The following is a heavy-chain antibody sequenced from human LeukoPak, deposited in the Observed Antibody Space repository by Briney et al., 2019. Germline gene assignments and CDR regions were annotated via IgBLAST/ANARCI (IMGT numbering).Heavy chain of an antibody. CDR2: ISAYNGNT. Sequence: GASVKVSCKASGYTFSSYGISWVRQAPGQGLEWMGWISAYNGNTNYAQKLQGRVTMTTDTSTSTAYMEVGSLRSDDTAVYYCARSVTQCGMDVWGQGTTVTVSS. V-gene: IGHV1-18*01. J-gene: IGHJ6*02. CDR1: GYTFSSYG. D-gene: IGHD4-17*01. CDR3: ARSVTQCGMDV.